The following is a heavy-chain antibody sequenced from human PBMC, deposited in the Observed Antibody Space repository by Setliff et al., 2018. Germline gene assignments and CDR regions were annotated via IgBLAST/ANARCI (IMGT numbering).Heavy chain of an antibody. CDR2: ITDDGGTT. V-gene: IGHV3-23*01. CDR1: GFTFFSYT. Sequence: GGSLRLSCTTFGFTFFSYTMNWVRQAPGKGLEWVSAITDDGGTTHYAGSVKGRFTIARDNSNSTLYLQMNSLRVEDTALYYCAKSSGSSSSTNLEYLGPGTLVTVS. CDR3: AKSSGSSSSTNLEY. D-gene: IGHD6-6*01. J-gene: IGHJ4*02.